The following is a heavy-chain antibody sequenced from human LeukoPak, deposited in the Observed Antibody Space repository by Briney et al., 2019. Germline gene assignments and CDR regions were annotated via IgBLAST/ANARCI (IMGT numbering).Heavy chain of an antibody. CDR1: GVSLSSDKYY. CDR3: ATPYCGTISCLDVFDV. V-gene: IGHV4-31*03. D-gene: IGHD2-21*01. J-gene: IGHJ3*01. CDR2: IYYSGST. Sequence: SETLSLTCTVSGVSLSSDKYYWSWIRQRPGKGLEWIVHIYYSGSTSSNPSLNSRVSMPVDPSKSQFSLKLTSVTAADTAVYYCATPYCGTISCLDVFDVWGQGTVVTVSS.